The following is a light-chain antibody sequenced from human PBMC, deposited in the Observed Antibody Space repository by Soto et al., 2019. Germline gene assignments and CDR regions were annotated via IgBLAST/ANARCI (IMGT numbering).Light chain of an antibody. J-gene: IGKJ1*01. CDR2: GAS. CDR3: QQYSNWPPWT. Sequence: IVMTQSPATLSVSPGQRATLSCRASQSVSTNLAWYQQKPGQAPRLLIYGASTRATGIPARFSGSGSGTAFTLPISGLQSADFAVYYCQQYSNWPPWTFGQGTRVDFK. V-gene: IGKV3D-15*01. CDR1: QSVSTN.